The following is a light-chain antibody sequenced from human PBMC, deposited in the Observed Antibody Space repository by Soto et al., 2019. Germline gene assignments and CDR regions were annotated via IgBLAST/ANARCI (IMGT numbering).Light chain of an antibody. J-gene: IGKJ1*01. CDR1: RDIGSD. CDR3: LQDQDDSWT. CDR2: AAS. Sequence: ATEMTRSPASGSASVSDGSTSTGRATRDIGSDLSWYQQKPGKAPTLLIYAASNLQSGVPSSFRGSRSGKEFTTTVPSLQSEAFATYYCLQDQDDSWTFGQGTKVDIK. V-gene: IGKV1-6*01.